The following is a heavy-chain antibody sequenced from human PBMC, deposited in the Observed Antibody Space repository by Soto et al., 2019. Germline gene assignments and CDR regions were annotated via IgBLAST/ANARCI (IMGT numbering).Heavy chain of an antibody. V-gene: IGHV4-4*02. D-gene: IGHD6-13*01. CDR3: GLIAAAGRDYYYGMDV. CDR2: IYHSGSA. J-gene: IGHJ6*02. Sequence: SETLSLTCAFSGGSISSSNWWSWVRQPPGKGLEWIGEIYHSGSANYNPSLKSRVTISVDKSKNQFSLKLSSVTAADTAVYYCGLIAAAGRDYYYGMDVWGQGTTVT. CDR1: GGSISSSNW.